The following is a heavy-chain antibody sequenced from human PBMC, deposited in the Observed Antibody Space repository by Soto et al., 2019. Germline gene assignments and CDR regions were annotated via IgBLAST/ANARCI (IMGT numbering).Heavy chain of an antibody. Sequence: QVQLQESGPGLVKPSQTLSLTCTVSGGSISSGGYYWSWIRQHPGEGLEWIGYIYYIGNTYYNPSLKSRVTISIDTSKNQFSLKLSSVTAADTAVYYCARDLRFRDYYGMDVWGQGTTVTVSS. J-gene: IGHJ6*02. CDR1: GGSISSGGYY. CDR2: IYYIGNT. CDR3: ARDLRFRDYYGMDV. V-gene: IGHV4-31*03. D-gene: IGHD3-10*01.